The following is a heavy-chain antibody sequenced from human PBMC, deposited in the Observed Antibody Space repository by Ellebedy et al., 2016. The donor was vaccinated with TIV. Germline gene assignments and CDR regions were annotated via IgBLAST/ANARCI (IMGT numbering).Heavy chain of an antibody. CDR2: IRSKAYGGTT. CDR1: GFPFGDYA. D-gene: IGHD3-10*01. J-gene: IGHJ4*02. V-gene: IGHV3-49*03. CDR3: SRAGYGSGSYYKGVDY. Sequence: GESLKISXTPSGFPFGDYAMSWFRQAPGKGLEWVGFIRSKAYGGTTDYAASVKGRFTISRDDSKSIAYLQMNSLKTEDTAGYYCSRAGYGSGSYYKGVDYWGQGTLVTVSS.